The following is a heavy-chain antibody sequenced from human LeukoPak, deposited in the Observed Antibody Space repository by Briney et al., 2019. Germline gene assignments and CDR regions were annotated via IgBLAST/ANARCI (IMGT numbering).Heavy chain of an antibody. J-gene: IGHJ4*02. CDR1: GFTVSSTY. V-gene: IGHV3-66*01. D-gene: IGHD4/OR15-4a*01. CDR3: ARDLYDYGSY. Sequence: GGSLRLSCAASGFTVSSTYMSWVRQAPGKGLEWVSVIYSGGTTYYAESVKGRFTISRDNSKNTLYLQMNSLRTEDTAVYYCARDLYDYGSYWGQGTLVTVSS. CDR2: IYSGGTT.